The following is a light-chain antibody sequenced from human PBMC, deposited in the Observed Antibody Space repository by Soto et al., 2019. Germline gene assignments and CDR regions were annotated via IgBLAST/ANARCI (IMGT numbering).Light chain of an antibody. CDR1: QNIRTH. CDR3: QQTSSSPAPT. CDR2: AAS. Sequence: DIQMTQSPSSLSASVGDRVTMTCRASQNIRTHLHWYQQKPGNAPKLLIYAASRLHSGVPSTFSGSGSGTDFTLTISSLQPEDFATYYCQQTSSSPAPTCGGGTHVDIK. J-gene: IGKJ4*01. V-gene: IGKV1-39*01.